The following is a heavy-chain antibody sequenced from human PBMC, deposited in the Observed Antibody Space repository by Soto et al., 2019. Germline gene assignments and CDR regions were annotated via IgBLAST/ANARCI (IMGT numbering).Heavy chain of an antibody. CDR1: GGSINTYY. J-gene: IGHJ4*02. CDR3: AREHKVVNDFEF. D-gene: IGHD2-15*01. V-gene: IGHV4-4*07. CDR2: IYSSGAT. Sequence: QVQLQESGPGLVKPSETLYLSCIVSGGSINTYYWNWIRQPAGKGLEWIGRIYSSGATNYNPSLKSRVTMSVDTSENHFSLRLSSVTPADTAVYYCAREHKVVNDFEFWGQGILVTVSS.